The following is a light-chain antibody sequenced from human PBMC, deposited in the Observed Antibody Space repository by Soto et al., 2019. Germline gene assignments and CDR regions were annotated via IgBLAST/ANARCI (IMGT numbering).Light chain of an antibody. CDR3: CSYTSSNSLV. J-gene: IGLJ1*01. Sequence: QSALTQPASVSGSPGQSITISCTGTSSDFGGYNSVSWYQQHPGRAPKVLIYDVSNRPAGVSERFSGSRSGNTASLTISRLHSEDEADYCCCSYTSSNSLVFGTGTKLTVL. V-gene: IGLV2-14*01. CDR2: DVS. CDR1: SSDFGGYNS.